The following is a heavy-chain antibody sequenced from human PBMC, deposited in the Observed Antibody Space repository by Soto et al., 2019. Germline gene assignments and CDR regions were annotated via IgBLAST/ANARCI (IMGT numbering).Heavy chain of an antibody. Sequence: QVQLVQSGAEVKKPGASVKVSCKASGYTFTSYDINWVRQATGQGLEWMGWMNPNSGNTGYAQKFQGRVTMTRNTSISTAYMELSSLRSEDTAVYYCARETYYDSSGYGGDAFDIWGQGTMVTVSS. CDR2: MNPNSGNT. D-gene: IGHD3-22*01. CDR3: ARETYYDSSGYGGDAFDI. CDR1: GYTFTSYD. V-gene: IGHV1-8*01. J-gene: IGHJ3*02.